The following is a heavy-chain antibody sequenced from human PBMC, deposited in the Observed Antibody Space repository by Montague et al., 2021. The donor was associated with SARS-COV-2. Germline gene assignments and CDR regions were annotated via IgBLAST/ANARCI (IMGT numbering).Heavy chain of an antibody. J-gene: IGHJ3*02. CDR1: GFSLNTGGMS. Sequence: PALVKPTQTLTLTCTFSGFSLNTGGMSVGWIRQPPGKALEWLARIDWDDDKYYITSLKTRLTVSKDTSKNQVVLTMTNMDPVDTATYYCARIYGGLLIPHDAFDIWGQGTMVTVSS. D-gene: IGHD1-26*01. CDR3: ARIYGGLLIPHDAFDI. V-gene: IGHV2-70*11. CDR2: IDWDDDK.